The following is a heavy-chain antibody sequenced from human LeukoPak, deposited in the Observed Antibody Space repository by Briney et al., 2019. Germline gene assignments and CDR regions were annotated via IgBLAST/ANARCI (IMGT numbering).Heavy chain of an antibody. Sequence: SETLSLTCTVYGGSISSYYWSWIRQPPGKGLEWIGYIYYSGSTNYNPSLKSRVTISVDTSKNQFSLKLSSVTAADTAVYYCARALRYRRFPFDYWGQGTLVTVSS. J-gene: IGHJ4*02. CDR2: IYYSGST. V-gene: IGHV4-59*01. CDR1: GGSISSYY. CDR3: ARALRYRRFPFDY. D-gene: IGHD1-26*01.